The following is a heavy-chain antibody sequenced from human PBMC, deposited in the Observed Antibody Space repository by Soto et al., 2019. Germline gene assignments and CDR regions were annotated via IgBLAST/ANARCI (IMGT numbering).Heavy chain of an antibody. Sequence: PGGSLRLSCAASGFTFSSYAMSWVRQAPGKGLEWVSAISGGGNDRFYADSVKGRFTIPRDNSKNTLYLHMNSLRAEDTAVHYCARSLFIAATDTEPFDSWGQGTLVTVS. D-gene: IGHD6-13*01. V-gene: IGHV3-23*01. CDR1: GFTFSSYA. CDR3: ARSLFIAATDTEPFDS. J-gene: IGHJ4*02. CDR2: ISGGGNDR.